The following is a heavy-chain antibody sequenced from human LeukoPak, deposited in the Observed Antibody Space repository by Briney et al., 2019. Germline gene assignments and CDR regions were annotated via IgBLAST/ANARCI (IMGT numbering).Heavy chain of an antibody. V-gene: IGHV1-8*01. J-gene: IGHJ4*02. Sequence: GASVKVSCKASGYTFTSYDINWVRQTTGQGLEWMGWVNPNSGSTGYVRKFQGRVTMTRNTAIGTAYMELSGLSSDDTGVYYCARDRVGVGGNGWENWGQGTLVTVSS. CDR3: ARDRVGVGGNGWEN. D-gene: IGHD6-19*01. CDR1: GYTFTSYD. CDR2: VNPNSGST.